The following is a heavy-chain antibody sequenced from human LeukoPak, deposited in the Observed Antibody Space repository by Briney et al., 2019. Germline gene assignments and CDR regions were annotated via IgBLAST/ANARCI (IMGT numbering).Heavy chain of an antibody. CDR3: ARELVAGQGQ. V-gene: IGHV3-66*01. CDR2: IYSGGST. CDR1: GFTFSNNA. D-gene: IGHD6-19*01. J-gene: IGHJ4*02. Sequence: GGSLRLSCAASGFTFSNNAMHWVRQAPGKGLEWVSVIYSGGSTYYADSVKGRFTISRDNSKNTLYLQMNSLRAEDTAVYYCARELVAGQGQWGQGTLVTVSS.